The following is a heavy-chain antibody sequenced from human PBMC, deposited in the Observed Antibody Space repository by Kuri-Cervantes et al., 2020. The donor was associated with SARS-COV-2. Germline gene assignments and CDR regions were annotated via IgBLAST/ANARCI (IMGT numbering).Heavy chain of an antibody. CDR3: AREWLAARTDAFDI. D-gene: IGHD3-22*01. Sequence: ESLKISCTVSGGSISSHYWSWIRQPPGKGLEWIGYIYYSGSTNYNPSLKSRVTISVDTSKNQFSLKLSSVTAADTAVYYCAREWLAARTDAFDIWGQGTMVTVSS. CDR1: GGSISSHY. CDR2: IYYSGST. V-gene: IGHV4-59*11. J-gene: IGHJ3*02.